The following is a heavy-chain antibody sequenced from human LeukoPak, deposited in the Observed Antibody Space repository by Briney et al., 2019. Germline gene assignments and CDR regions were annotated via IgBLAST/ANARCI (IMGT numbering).Heavy chain of an antibody. CDR2: ISAYNGNT. V-gene: IGHV1-18*01. Sequence: ASVKVSCKASGYTFTSYGISWVRQAPGQGLEWMGWISAYNGNTNYAQKLQGRVTMTTVTSTSTAYMELRSLRSDDTAVYYCASDTHIVLMVYAPYYFDYWGQGTLVTVSS. CDR1: GYTFTSYG. J-gene: IGHJ4*02. CDR3: ASDTHIVLMVYAPYYFDY. D-gene: IGHD2-8*01.